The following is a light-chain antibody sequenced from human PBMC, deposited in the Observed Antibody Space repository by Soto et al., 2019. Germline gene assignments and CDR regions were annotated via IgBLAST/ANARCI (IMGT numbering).Light chain of an antibody. V-gene: IGLV2-14*01. J-gene: IGLJ2*01. CDR1: SSDAGGYNY. CDR2: EVT. CDR3: SSYTSTNHVV. Sequence: QSALTQPASVSGSPGQSITISCTGTSSDAGGYNYVSWYQQQPGKAPKLVIYEVTKRPSGVSNRFSGSKSGNTASLTISGLQAEDETDYYCSSYTSTNHVVFGGGTKLTVL.